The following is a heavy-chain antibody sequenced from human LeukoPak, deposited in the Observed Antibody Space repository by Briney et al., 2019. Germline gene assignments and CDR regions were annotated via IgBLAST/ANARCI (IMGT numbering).Heavy chain of an antibody. J-gene: IGHJ4*02. V-gene: IGHV4-38-2*01. CDR2: IYGRGST. CDR1: GYTLGRNYY. Sequence: SETLSLTCAVSGYTLGRNYYWGWIRQPPGKGLEWIGRIYGRGSTSYNPSLMNRVTMSVDTSRNHFSLQLAPVTAADTAVYYCARYDSRGSASTKFDYWGPGILVTISS. CDR3: ARYDSRGSASTKFDY. D-gene: IGHD3-16*01.